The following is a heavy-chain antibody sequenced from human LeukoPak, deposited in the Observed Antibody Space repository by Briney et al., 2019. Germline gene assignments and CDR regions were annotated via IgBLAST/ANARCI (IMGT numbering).Heavy chain of an antibody. CDR2: ISAYNGNT. V-gene: IGHV1-18*01. CDR3: ARGVSLEMAKISGY. CDR1: GYTFTSYG. D-gene: IGHD5-24*01. J-gene: IGHJ4*02. Sequence: ASVKVSCKASGYTFTSYGISWVRQAPGQGLEWMGWISAYNGNTNYVQKLQGRVTMTTDTSTSTAYMELRSLRSDDTAVYYCARGVSLEMAKISGYWGQGTLVTVSS.